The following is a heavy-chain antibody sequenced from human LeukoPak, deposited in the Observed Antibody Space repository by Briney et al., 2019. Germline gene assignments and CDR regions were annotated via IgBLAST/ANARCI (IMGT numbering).Heavy chain of an antibody. J-gene: IGHJ4*02. CDR2: ISAYNGNT. Sequence: ASVKVSCKASGYTFTSYGISWVRQAPGQGLEWMGWISAYNGNTNYAQKLQGRVTMTTDTSTSTAYMELRSLRSDDTAVYYCARDGTYYDFWSGYRPLDYWGQGTLVTVSS. CDR1: GYTFTSYG. CDR3: ARDGTYYDFWSGYRPLDY. V-gene: IGHV1-18*01. D-gene: IGHD3-3*01.